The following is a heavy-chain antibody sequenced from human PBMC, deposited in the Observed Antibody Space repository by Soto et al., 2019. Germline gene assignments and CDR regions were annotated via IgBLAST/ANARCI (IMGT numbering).Heavy chain of an antibody. CDR3: AREPYGDRNDAFDI. CDR2: INHSGST. V-gene: IGHV4-34*01. Sequence: QVQLQQWSAGLLKPSETLSLTCAVYGGSFSGYYWSWIRQPPGKGLEWIGEINHSGSTNYNPSLKSRVTISVDTSKNQFSLKLSSVTAADTAVYYCAREPYGDRNDAFDIWGQGTMVTVSS. J-gene: IGHJ3*02. D-gene: IGHD4-17*01. CDR1: GGSFSGYY.